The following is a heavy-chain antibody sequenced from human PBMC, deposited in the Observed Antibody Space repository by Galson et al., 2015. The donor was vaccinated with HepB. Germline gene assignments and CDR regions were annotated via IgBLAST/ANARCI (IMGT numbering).Heavy chain of an antibody. J-gene: IGHJ4*02. V-gene: IGHV6-1*01. D-gene: IGHD6-6*01. CDR1: GDSASSNSAA. Sequence: CAISGDSASSNSAAWNWIRQSPSRGLEWLGRTYYRSKWYNDYAVSVKSRITINPDTSKNQFSLQLNSVTPEDTAVYYCARSVVQEPYFDYWGQGTLVTVSS. CDR3: ARSVVQEPYFDY. CDR2: TYYRSKWYN.